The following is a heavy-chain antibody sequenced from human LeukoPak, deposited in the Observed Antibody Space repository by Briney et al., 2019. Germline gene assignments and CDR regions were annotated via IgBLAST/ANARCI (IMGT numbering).Heavy chain of an antibody. Sequence: PRRSLRLSWAASGFPLSSFGMHWVRQAAGKGLEWVAVIWYDGSNKYYADSVKGRFTISRDNSKNTLYLQMNSLRAEDTAVYYCALEVTAPSDYWGQGTLVTISS. V-gene: IGHV3-33*01. J-gene: IGHJ4*02. CDR2: IWYDGSNK. CDR1: GFPLSSFG. D-gene: IGHD2-21*02. CDR3: ALEVTAPSDY.